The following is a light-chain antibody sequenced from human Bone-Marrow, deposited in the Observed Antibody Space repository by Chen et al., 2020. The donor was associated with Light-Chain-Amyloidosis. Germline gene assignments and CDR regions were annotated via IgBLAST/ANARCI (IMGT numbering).Light chain of an antibody. CDR3: QVWDRSSDRPV. Sequence: SYVLTQPSSVSVAPGQTATIAWGGNNIGSTSVHWYQQTPGQAPLLVVDDDSDRPSGIPERLSGSNAGNTATLTISGVEAGDEADYYCQVWDRSSDRPVFGGGTKLTVL. V-gene: IGLV3-21*02. CDR1: NIGSTS. CDR2: DDS. J-gene: IGLJ3*02.